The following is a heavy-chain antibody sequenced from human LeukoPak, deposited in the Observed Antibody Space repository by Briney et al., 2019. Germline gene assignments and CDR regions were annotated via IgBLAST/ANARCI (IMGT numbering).Heavy chain of an antibody. V-gene: IGHV3-23*01. D-gene: IGHD3-10*01. J-gene: IGHJ4*02. CDR3: AKEPVHYYGSGSGSNY. Sequence: PGGSLRLSCAASGFTFSSYWMSWVRQAPGKGLEWVSAISGSGGSTYYADSVKGRFTISRDNSKNTLYLQMNSLRAEDTAVYYCAKEPVHYYGSGSGSNYWGQGTLVTVSS. CDR2: ISGSGGST. CDR1: GFTFSSYW.